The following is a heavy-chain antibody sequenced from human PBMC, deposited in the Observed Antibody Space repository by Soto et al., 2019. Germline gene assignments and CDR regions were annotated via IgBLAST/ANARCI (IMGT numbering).Heavy chain of an antibody. V-gene: IGHV3-48*01. D-gene: IGHD4-17*01. CDR3: ARSTVTTNSYYYYYYMDV. J-gene: IGHJ6*03. Sequence: EVQLVESGGGLVQPGGSLRLSCAASGFTFSSYSMNWVRQAPGKGLEWVSYISSSSSTIYYADSVKGRITISRDNAKNSLYLQMNSLRAEDTAVYYCARSTVTTNSYYYYYYMDVWGKGTTVTVSS. CDR1: GFTFSSYS. CDR2: ISSSSSTI.